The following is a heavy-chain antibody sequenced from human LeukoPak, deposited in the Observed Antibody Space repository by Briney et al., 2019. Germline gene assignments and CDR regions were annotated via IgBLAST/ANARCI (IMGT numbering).Heavy chain of an antibody. D-gene: IGHD3-10*01. CDR2: MNPNSGNT. CDR1: GYTFTSYD. Sequence: GASVKVSCKAPGYTFTSYDINWVRQATGQGLEWMGWMNPNSGNTGYAQKFQGRVTMTRNTSISTAYMELSSLRSEDTAVYYCARGLGELLGDYYFDYWGQGTLVTVSS. CDR3: ARGLGELLGDYYFDY. J-gene: IGHJ4*02. V-gene: IGHV1-8*01.